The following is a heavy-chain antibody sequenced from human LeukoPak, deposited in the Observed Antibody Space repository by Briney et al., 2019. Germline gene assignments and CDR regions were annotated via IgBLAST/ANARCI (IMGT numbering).Heavy chain of an antibody. D-gene: IGHD1-26*01. CDR2: INPNSGGT. Sequence: ASVKVSCKTSGYTFTGYYMHWVRQAPGQGLEWMGRINPNSGGTNYAQKFQGRVTMTRDTSISTAYIELSRLRSDDTAVYYCATKYSGSTTVFDHWGQGTLVTVSS. CDR1: GYTFTGYY. V-gene: IGHV1-2*06. CDR3: ATKYSGSTTVFDH. J-gene: IGHJ4*02.